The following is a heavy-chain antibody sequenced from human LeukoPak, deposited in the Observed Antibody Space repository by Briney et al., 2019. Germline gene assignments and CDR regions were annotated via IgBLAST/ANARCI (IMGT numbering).Heavy chain of an antibody. CDR2: IRYDGSNT. V-gene: IGHV3-30*02. Sequence: GGSLRLSCAASGFTFSSYGMHWVRQAPGKGLEWVAFIRYDGSNTYYADSVKGRFTISRDNSKNTLYLQMNSLRAEDTAVYYGAKEAGDDSSSWYGDFDYWGQGTLVTVSS. J-gene: IGHJ4*02. CDR1: GFTFSSYG. CDR3: AKEAGDDSSSWYGDFDY. D-gene: IGHD6-13*01.